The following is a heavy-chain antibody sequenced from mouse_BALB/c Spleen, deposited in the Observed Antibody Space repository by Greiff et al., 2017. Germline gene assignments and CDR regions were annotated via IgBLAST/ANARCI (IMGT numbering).Heavy chain of an antibody. CDR1: GYTFSSYW. D-gene: IGHD2-4*01. Sequence: QVQLQQSGAELMKPGASVKISCKATGYTFSSYWIEWVKQRPGHGLEWIGEILPGSGSTNYNEKFKGKATFTADTSSNTAYMQLSSLTSEDSAVYYCARRMGLRPYYYAMDDWGQGTSVTVSS. J-gene: IGHJ4*01. V-gene: IGHV1-9*01. CDR3: ARRMGLRPYYYAMDD. CDR2: ILPGSGST.